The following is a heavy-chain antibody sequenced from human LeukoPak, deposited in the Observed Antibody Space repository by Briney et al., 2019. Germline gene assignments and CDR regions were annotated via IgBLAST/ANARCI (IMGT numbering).Heavy chain of an antibody. J-gene: IGHJ4*02. CDR3: VRGQTIDY. CDR1: GFTFDDYG. CDR2: IKSDETGI. D-gene: IGHD3-3*01. Sequence: GGSLRLSCAASGFTFDDYGMSWVRQAPGKGLMWVSRIKSDETGITYTDSVEGRVTISRDKAKNTLYLQMNSLRDEDTAVYYCVRGQTIDYWGQGTLVTVSS. V-gene: IGHV3-74*01.